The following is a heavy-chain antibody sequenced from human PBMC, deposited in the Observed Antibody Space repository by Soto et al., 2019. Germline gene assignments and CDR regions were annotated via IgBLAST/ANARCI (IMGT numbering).Heavy chain of an antibody. CDR3: VHTSGWQHTT. J-gene: IGHJ4*02. Sequence: QITVKESGPTLVKPTQTLTLSCTFSGFSLSTSEVGVAWIRQPPGKALGWLALLYWNDDNRYSPSLKNRLTITKDTSKNQVILTMINMDPVDTATYYCVHTSGWQHTTWGQGTLVTVSS. CDR1: GFSLSTSEVG. V-gene: IGHV2-5*01. CDR2: LYWNDDN. D-gene: IGHD1-1*01.